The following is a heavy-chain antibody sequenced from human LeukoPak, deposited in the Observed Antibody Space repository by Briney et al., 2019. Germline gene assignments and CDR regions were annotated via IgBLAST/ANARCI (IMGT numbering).Heavy chain of an antibody. CDR2: ISGSGGST. V-gene: IGHV3-23*01. CDR1: GFTFSSYA. CDR3: AKDRGGVVPAAISGPLDY. J-gene: IGHJ4*02. D-gene: IGHD2-2*01. Sequence: GSLRLSCAASGFTFSSYAMSWVRQAPGKGLEWVSAISGSGGSTYYADSVKGRFTISRDNSKNTLYLQMNSLRAEDTAVYYCAKDRGGVVPAAISGPLDYWGQGTLVTVSS.